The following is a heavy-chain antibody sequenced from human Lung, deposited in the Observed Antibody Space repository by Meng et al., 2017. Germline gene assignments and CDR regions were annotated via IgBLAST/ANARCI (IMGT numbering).Heavy chain of an antibody. CDR1: GGTFSSSA. V-gene: IGHV1-69*19. CDR3: ARALGLTTMMTY. Sequence: VPLVQSGAEVKKPGSSVKVSCKASGGTFSSSAISWVRQAPGQGLEWMGGIIPLFDTTHYAQNFQGRVSITADESTRTAYMELSSLRSEDTAVYYCARALGLTTMMTYWGQGTLVTVSS. D-gene: IGHD3-22*01. J-gene: IGHJ4*02. CDR2: IIPLFDTT.